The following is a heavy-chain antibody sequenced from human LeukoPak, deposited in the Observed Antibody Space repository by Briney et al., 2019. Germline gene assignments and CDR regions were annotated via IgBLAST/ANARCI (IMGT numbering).Heavy chain of an antibody. V-gene: IGHV3-9*01. CDR3: AKDHHTYSSSVDN. Sequence: PGRSLRLSCAASGFTFDDYAMHWVRHAPGKGLEWVSGISWNSGSIDYADSVKGRFTISRDNAKNSLYLQMNSLRAEDTALYYCAKDHHTYSSSVDNWGQGTLVTVSS. CDR1: GFTFDDYA. CDR2: ISWNSGSI. D-gene: IGHD6-13*01. J-gene: IGHJ4*02.